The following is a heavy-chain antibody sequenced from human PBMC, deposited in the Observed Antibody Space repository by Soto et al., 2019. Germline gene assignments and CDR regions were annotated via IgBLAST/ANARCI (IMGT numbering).Heavy chain of an antibody. D-gene: IGHD1-1*01. CDR1: GFTFSNYA. CDR2: IGGSDGST. Sequence: EVQLLESGGGLVQPGGSLRLSCAASGFTFSNYAMTWVRQAPGKGLEWVSCIGGSDGSTYYADSVKGRFTISRDNSKNTLHLQMNSLRVEDTAVYYCAKERLGSVGGLYDPWGQGTLVTVSS. V-gene: IGHV3-23*01. CDR3: AKERLGSVGGLYDP. J-gene: IGHJ5*02.